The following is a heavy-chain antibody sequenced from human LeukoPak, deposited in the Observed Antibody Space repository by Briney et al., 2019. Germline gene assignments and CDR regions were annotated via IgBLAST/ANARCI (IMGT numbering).Heavy chain of an antibody. CDR1: GFTLSRYW. Sequence: PGGSLRLSCVASGFTLSRYWMHWVRQAPGKGLVWVARINSDGSSTSYADSVKGRFAISRDNAKNTLYLQMSSLRAEDTALYYCAKGDTNYYCYMDVWGKGTTVTVSS. J-gene: IGHJ6*03. CDR2: INSDGSST. V-gene: IGHV3-74*01. CDR3: AKGDTNYYCYMDV. D-gene: IGHD1-7*01.